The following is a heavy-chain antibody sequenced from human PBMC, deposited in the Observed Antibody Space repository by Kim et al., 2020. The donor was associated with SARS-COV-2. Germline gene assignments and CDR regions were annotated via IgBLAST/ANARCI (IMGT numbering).Heavy chain of an antibody. D-gene: IGHD3-3*01. J-gene: IGHJ4*02. V-gene: IGHV1-2*02. Sequence: ASVKVSCKASGYTFTDYYIHWVRQAPGQGLEWMGWIIPYSGDTNYAQKFQGRVTMTRDTSISTPYVELSSLRSDDTAVYYCARSAHFWSGHYLDFWGQGTLMTVSP. CDR3: ARSAHFWSGHYLDF. CDR2: IIPYSGDT. CDR1: GYTFTDYY.